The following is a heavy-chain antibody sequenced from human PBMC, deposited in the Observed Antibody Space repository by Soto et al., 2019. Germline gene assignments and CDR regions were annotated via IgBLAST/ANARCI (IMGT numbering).Heavy chain of an antibody. CDR2: ISYDSTKT. J-gene: IGHJ6*02. D-gene: IGHD1-26*01. Sequence: GGSLRLSCAASGFAFNSYGMHWVRQGPGNGLEWVAFISYDSTKTYYADSVKGRFTISRDNSNSALYVQMNSLTGEDTAVYYCARTRSAWSDFHYYSLDVWGQGTTVTVSS. V-gene: IGHV3-30*03. CDR3: ARTRSAWSDFHYYSLDV. CDR1: GFAFNSYG.